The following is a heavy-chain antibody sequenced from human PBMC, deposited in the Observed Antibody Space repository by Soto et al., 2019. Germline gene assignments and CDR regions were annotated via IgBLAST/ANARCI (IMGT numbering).Heavy chain of an antibody. Sequence: QVQLVESGGGVVQPGRSLRLSCAASGFTFSSYGMHWVRQAPGKGLEWVAVIWYDGSNKYYADSAKGRFTISRDNSKNTLYLQMNSLRAEDTAVYYCARAQLGDPPDYYFDYWGQGTLVTVSS. CDR2: IWYDGSNK. J-gene: IGHJ4*02. V-gene: IGHV3-33*01. CDR3: ARAQLGDPPDYYFDY. CDR1: GFTFSSYG. D-gene: IGHD1-1*01.